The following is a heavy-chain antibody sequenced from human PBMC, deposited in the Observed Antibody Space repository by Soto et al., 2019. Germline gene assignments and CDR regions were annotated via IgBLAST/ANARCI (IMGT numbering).Heavy chain of an antibody. D-gene: IGHD3-22*01. CDR1: GGTFSSYA. Sequence: SVNVSCKASGGTFSSYAISWVRQAPGQGLEWMGGIIPIFGTANYAQKFQGRVTITADESTSTAYMELSSLRSEDTAVYYCARDYYDSSGYYYHFDYWGQGTLVTVSS. V-gene: IGHV1-69*13. CDR3: ARDYYDSSGYYYHFDY. J-gene: IGHJ4*02. CDR2: IIPIFGTA.